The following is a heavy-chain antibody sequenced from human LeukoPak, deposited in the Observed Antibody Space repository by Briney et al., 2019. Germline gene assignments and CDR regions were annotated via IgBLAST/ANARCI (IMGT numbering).Heavy chain of an antibody. Sequence: PGGSLRLSCAASGFTFSSYAMSWVRQASGKGLEWVSTISATGGSTFYADSVKGRFTISRDNSKDTLYLQINSLRAEDTAVYFCAKVQTTVVSPPDSWGQGTLVTVSS. CDR3: AKVQTTVVSPPDS. J-gene: IGHJ4*02. CDR2: ISATGGST. CDR1: GFTFSSYA. D-gene: IGHD4-23*01. V-gene: IGHV3-23*01.